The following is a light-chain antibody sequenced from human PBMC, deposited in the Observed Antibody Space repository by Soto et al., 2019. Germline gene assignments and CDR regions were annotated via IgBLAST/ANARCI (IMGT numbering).Light chain of an antibody. CDR2: DVS. CDR3: NSYTSGTTLV. CDR1: SSDVGGYNY. Sequence: QSALTQPASVSGSPGQSITISCTGTSSDVGGYNYVSWYQQHPGKAPKLMIYDVSNRPSGVSNRFSGSKSGNTASLTISGLQAEDEADYSCNSYTSGTTLVFGTGTKVTVL. J-gene: IGLJ1*01. V-gene: IGLV2-14*03.